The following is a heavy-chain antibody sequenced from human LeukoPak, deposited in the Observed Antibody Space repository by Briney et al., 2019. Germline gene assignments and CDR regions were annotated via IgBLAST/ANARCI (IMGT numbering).Heavy chain of an antibody. CDR1: GGSISSGGYY. CDR3: ATRGDSSGYYFDY. D-gene: IGHD3-22*01. V-gene: IGHV4-31*03. CDR2: IYYSGST. Sequence: KASETLSLTCTVSGGSISSGGYYWSWIRQHPGKGLEWIGYIYYSGSTCYNPSLKSRVTISVDTSKNQFSLKLSSVTAADTAVYYCATRGDSSGYYFDYWGQGTLVTVSS. J-gene: IGHJ4*02.